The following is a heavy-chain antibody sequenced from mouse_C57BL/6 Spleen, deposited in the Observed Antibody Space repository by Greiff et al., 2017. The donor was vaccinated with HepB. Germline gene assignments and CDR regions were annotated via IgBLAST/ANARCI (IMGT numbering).Heavy chain of an antibody. CDR2: IYPGSGNT. D-gene: IGHD1-1*01. CDR3: ARSPFPGSSYVDAMDY. CDR1: GYTFTDYY. V-gene: IGHV1-76*01. J-gene: IGHJ4*01. Sequence: QVQLKESGAELVRPGASVKLSCKASGYTFTDYYINWVKQRPGQGLEWIARIYPGSGNTYYNEKFKGKATLTAEKSSSTAYMQLSSLTSEDSAVYFCARSPFPGSSYVDAMDYWGQGTSVTVSS.